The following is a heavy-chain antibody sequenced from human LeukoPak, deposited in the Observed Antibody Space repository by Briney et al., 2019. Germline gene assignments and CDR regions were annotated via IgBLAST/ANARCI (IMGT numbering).Heavy chain of an antibody. Sequence: PSETLSLTCTVSGGSISSYYWSWIRQPAGKGLEWIGRIYTSGSTNYNPSLKSRVTMSVDTSKNQFSLKLSSVTAADTAVYYCARDSIAAARRGFDYWXXGTLVTVSS. D-gene: IGHD6-13*01. J-gene: IGHJ4*01. V-gene: IGHV4-4*07. CDR3: ARDSIAAARRGFDY. CDR2: IYTSGST. CDR1: GGSISSYY.